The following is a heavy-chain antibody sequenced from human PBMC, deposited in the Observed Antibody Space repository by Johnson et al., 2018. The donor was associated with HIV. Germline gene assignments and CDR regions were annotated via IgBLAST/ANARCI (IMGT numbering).Heavy chain of an antibody. Sequence: VQLVESGGGVVQPGGSLRLSCAASAFTFSSYGMHWVRQAPGKGLEWVAFIRYDGTNKYSADSVKGRFTISRDNSKNTLYLQMNSLRAEDTAVYYCAKVWYYYGSGSAFDIWGQGTMVTVSS. D-gene: IGHD3-10*01. CDR1: AFTFSSYG. CDR3: AKVWYYYGSGSAFDI. J-gene: IGHJ3*02. V-gene: IGHV3-30*02. CDR2: IRYDGTNK.